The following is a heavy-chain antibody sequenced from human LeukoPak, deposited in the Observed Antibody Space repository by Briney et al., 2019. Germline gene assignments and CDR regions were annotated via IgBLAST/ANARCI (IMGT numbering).Heavy chain of an antibody. D-gene: IGHD3-16*01. J-gene: IGHJ5*02. CDR2: IYNSGNT. Sequence: SETLSLTCTVSGGCINSYYWTWIRQPPGRGLEWIGNIYNSGNTNYNPSLKSRVTISVDTSKNQFSLKLNSVTAADTAVYYCARESGSYLWRSWLNPWGQGTLVTVSS. V-gene: IGHV4-59*01. CDR3: ARESGSYLWRSWLNP. CDR1: GGCINSYY.